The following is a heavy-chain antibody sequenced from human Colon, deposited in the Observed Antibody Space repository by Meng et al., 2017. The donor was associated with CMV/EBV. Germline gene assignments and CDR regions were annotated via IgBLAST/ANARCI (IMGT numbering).Heavy chain of an antibody. CDR2: ISSSSSTI. CDR3: ARGYSGGGFDP. J-gene: IGHJ5*02. CDR1: GFTFSSYS. Sequence: GESLKISCAASGFTFSSYSMNWVRQAPGKGLEWVSYISSSSSTIYYADSVKGRFTISRDNAKNSLYLQMNSLRAEDTAVYYCARGYSGGGFDPWGQGTLVTVSS. V-gene: IGHV3-48*04. D-gene: IGHD1-1*01.